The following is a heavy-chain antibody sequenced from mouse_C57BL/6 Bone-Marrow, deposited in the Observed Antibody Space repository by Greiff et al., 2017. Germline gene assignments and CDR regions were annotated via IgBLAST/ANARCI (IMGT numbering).Heavy chain of an antibody. Sequence: VQLQQSGAELVRPGASVKLSCTASGFNIKDDYMHWVKQRPEQGLEWIGWIDPENGDTEYASKFQGKATITADTSSNTAYLQLSSLTSEDTAIYYCARTMGHSFDYWGQGTTLTVSS. D-gene: IGHD2-3*01. CDR2: IDPENGDT. V-gene: IGHV14-4*01. CDR3: ARTMGHSFDY. CDR1: GFNIKDDY. J-gene: IGHJ2*01.